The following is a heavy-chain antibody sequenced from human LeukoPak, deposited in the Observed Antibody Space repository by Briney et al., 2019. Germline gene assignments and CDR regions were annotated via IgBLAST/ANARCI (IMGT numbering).Heavy chain of an antibody. Sequence: PGGSLRLSCTASGLTFSTYWMSWVSQAPGKGLEWVANMNEDGSKKYYVGSVRGRFTISRDNAKTSLYLQMSSLRAEDTAVYYCARAMNHAFNIWGQGAMVTVSS. J-gene: IGHJ3*02. CDR2: MNEDGSKK. CDR3: ARAMNHAFNI. CDR1: GLTFSTYW. V-gene: IGHV3-7*03.